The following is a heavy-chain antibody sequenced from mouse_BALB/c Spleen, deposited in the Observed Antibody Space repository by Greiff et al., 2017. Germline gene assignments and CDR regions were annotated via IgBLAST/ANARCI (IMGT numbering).Heavy chain of an antibody. D-gene: IGHD1-1*01. CDR2: IYPYNGGT. CDR3: ASPYGSSYWYFDV. Sequence: VQLQQSGPELVKPGASVKISCKASGYTFTDYNMHWVKQSHGKSLEWIGYIYPYNGGTGYNQKFKSKATLTVDNSSSTAYMELRSLTSEDSAVYYCASPYGSSYWYFDVWGAGTTVTVSS. J-gene: IGHJ1*01. CDR1: GYTFTDYN. V-gene: IGHV1S29*02.